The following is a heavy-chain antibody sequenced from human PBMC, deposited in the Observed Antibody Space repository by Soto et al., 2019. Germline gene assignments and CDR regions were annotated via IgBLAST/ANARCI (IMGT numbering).Heavy chain of an antibody. CDR3: AREGGRYYGSGGLDY. Sequence: ASVKVSCKASGYTFTSYAMHWVRQAPGQRLERMGWINAGNGNTKYSQKFQGRVTITRDTSASTAYMELSSLRSEDTAVYYCAREGGRYYGSGGLDYWGQGTLVTVSS. CDR1: GYTFTSYA. V-gene: IGHV1-3*01. J-gene: IGHJ4*02. CDR2: INAGNGNT. D-gene: IGHD3-10*01.